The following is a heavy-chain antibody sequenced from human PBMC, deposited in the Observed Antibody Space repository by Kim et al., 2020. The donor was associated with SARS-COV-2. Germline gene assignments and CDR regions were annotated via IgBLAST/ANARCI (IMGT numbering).Heavy chain of an antibody. D-gene: IGHD6-13*01. CDR3: ARDLIAAAGSTYYYGMDV. V-gene: IGHV3-11*04. Sequence: VNGGFTISRDNAKNSLYLQLNSLRAEDTAVYYCARDLIAAAGSTYYYGMDVWGQGTTVTVSS. J-gene: IGHJ6*02.